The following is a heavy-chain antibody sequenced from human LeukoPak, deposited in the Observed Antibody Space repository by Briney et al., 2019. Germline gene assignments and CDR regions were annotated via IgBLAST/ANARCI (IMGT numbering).Heavy chain of an antibody. CDR3: ARDVDIVATIPISYYYYGMDV. D-gene: IGHD5-12*01. Sequence: ASVNVSCKASGYTFTSYGISWVRQAPGQGLEWMGWICAYNGNTNYAQKLQGRVTMTTDPSTSTAYMELRSLRSDDTAVYYCARDVDIVATIPISYYYYGMDVWGQGTTVTVSS. CDR2: ICAYNGNT. J-gene: IGHJ6*02. V-gene: IGHV1-18*01. CDR1: GYTFTSYG.